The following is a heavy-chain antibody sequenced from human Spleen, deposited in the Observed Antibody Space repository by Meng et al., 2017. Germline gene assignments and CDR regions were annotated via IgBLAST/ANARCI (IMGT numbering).Heavy chain of an antibody. D-gene: IGHD2-15*01. J-gene: IGHJ4*02. CDR1: GFTFSSFA. CDR3: ARNLTPDF. CDR2: ISSTSSYI. Sequence: EVQLVESGGGLAKPGGSLRRSCAGLGFTFSSFAMNWARQAAGKGLEWVTSISSTSSYIYSADSMKGRFTISRDNAKNSLYLQMNSLRAEYTAVYDSARNLTPDFWGQGTLVTVSS. V-gene: IGHV3-21*01.